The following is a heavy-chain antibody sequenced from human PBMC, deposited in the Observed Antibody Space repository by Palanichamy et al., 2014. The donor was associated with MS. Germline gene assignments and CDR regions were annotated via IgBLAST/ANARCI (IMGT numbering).Heavy chain of an antibody. D-gene: IGHD5-18*01. Sequence: EVQLAESGGGLVQPGGSLRLSCAASGFTFSSYWMSWVRQAPGKGLEWVANIKQDGSEKYYVDSVKGRFTISRDNAKNSLYLQMNSLRAEDTAVYYCARDKGDTAMVTDYWGQGTLVTVSS. J-gene: IGHJ4*02. CDR2: IKQDGSEK. CDR1: GFTFSSYW. CDR3: ARDKGDTAMVTDY. V-gene: IGHV3-7*01.